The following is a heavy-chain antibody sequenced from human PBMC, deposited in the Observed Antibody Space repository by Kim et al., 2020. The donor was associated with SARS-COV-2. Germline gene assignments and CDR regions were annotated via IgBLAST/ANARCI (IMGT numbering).Heavy chain of an antibody. CDR1: GGSISSYY. CDR2: IYYSGST. D-gene: IGHD5-12*01. CDR3: ARHGYNKFVDY. Sequence: SETLSLTCTVSGGSISSYYWSWIRQPPGKGLEWIGYIYYSGSTNYNPSLKSRVTISVDTSKNQFSLKLSSVTAADTAVYYCARHGYNKFVDYWGQGTLVTVSS. J-gene: IGHJ4*02. V-gene: IGHV4-59*08.